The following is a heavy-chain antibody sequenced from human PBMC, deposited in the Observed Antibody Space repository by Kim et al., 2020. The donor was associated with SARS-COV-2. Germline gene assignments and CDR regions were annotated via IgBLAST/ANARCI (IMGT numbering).Heavy chain of an antibody. V-gene: IGHV3-30*18. Sequence: GGSLRLSCAASGFTFSSYGMHWVRQAPGKGLEWVAVISYDGSNKYYADSVKGRFTISRDNSKNTLYLQMNSLRAEDTAVYYCAKAGDYEDSHYYGMDVWGQGTTVSVSS. CDR3: AKAGDYEDSHYYGMDV. J-gene: IGHJ6*02. D-gene: IGHD4-17*01. CDR1: GFTFSSYG. CDR2: ISYDGSNK.